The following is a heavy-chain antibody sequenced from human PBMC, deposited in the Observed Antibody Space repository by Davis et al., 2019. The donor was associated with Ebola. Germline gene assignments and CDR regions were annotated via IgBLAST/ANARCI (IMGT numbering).Heavy chain of an antibody. V-gene: IGHV3-23*01. Sequence: GGSLRLSCAASGFTFSSYAMSWVRQAPGKGLEWVSAISGSSGSTYYADSVKGRFTISRDNSKKTLYLQMNSLRAEDTAVYYCAKSGLSFGVVKYHYGMDVWGKGTTVTVSS. CDR2: ISGSSGST. J-gene: IGHJ6*04. D-gene: IGHD3-3*01. CDR1: GFTFSSYA. CDR3: AKSGLSFGVVKYHYGMDV.